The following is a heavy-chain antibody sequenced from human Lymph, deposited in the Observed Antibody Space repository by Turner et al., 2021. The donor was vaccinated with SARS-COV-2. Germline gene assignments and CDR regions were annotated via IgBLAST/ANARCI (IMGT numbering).Heavy chain of an antibody. Sequence: DVHLVESGGGLVQLGRSLRLLWAGSGLTFDDYAMHWVRQAPGKGLEWVSGINWSGGSIAYADSVKGRFTISRDNPKNSLYLQMNSLRAEDTAFYYCAKDLAGTYYSSFDYWGQGTLVTVSS. CDR3: AKDLAGTYYSSFDY. CDR2: INWSGGSI. V-gene: IGHV3-9*01. J-gene: IGHJ4*02. D-gene: IGHD1-26*01. CDR1: GLTFDDYA.